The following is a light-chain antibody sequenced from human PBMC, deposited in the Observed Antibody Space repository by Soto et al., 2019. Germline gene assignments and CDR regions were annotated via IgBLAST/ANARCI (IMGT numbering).Light chain of an antibody. Sequence: QSALTQPASVSGSPGQSITISCTGTSSDVGGYNYVSWYQQHPGKAPKVMFYEVSNRPSGVSYRFSGSKSGNTASLTISGLRAEDEADYYCSSYTSAGTPVVFGGGTKVTVL. CDR2: EVS. CDR3: SSYTSAGTPVV. CDR1: SSDVGGYNY. V-gene: IGLV2-14*01. J-gene: IGLJ2*01.